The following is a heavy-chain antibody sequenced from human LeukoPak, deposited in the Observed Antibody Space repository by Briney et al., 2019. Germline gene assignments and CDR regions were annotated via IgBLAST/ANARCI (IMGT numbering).Heavy chain of an antibody. D-gene: IGHD2-21*02. CDR1: GFSFSNYW. CDR3: AREGRHCGGDCYSFDS. CDR2: IGQDGTGN. J-gene: IGHJ4*02. Sequence: GGSLRLSCAASGFSFSNYWMTWVRQAPGKGLEWVANIGQDGTGNHYVDSVKGRFTISRDNAKNSLYLQMNSLRSDDTAIYYCAREGRHCGGDCYSFDSWGQGTLVTVSS. V-gene: IGHV3-7*03.